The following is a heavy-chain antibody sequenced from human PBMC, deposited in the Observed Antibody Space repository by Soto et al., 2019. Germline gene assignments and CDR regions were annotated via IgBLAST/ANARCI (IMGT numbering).Heavy chain of an antibody. J-gene: IGHJ4*02. CDR3: AKVDIVATTDDLDD. CDR2: ISGSGGST. CDR1: GFTFSSYA. D-gene: IGHD5-12*01. V-gene: IGHV3-23*01. Sequence: GGSLRLSCAASGFTFSSYAMSWVRQAPGKGLEWVSAISGSGGSTYYADSVKGRFTISRGNSKNTLYLQMNSLRAEDTAVYYCAKVDIVATTDDLDDWGQGTLVTVSS.